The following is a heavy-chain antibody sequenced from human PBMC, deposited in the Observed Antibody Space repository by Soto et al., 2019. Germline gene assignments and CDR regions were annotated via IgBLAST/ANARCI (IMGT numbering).Heavy chain of an antibody. V-gene: IGHV3-23*01. D-gene: IGHD2-8*01. CDR1: GFMFDSPYSHG. J-gene: IGHJ4*01. CDR2: ISSNGANT. Sequence: GGSLRLSCAASGFMFDSPYSHGMSWVRQSPGKGPEWVSTISSNGANTHYAESVKGRFTISKDASRNTVHLHMNSLRAEDTATYFCVSWVSAHFDYWGHGTPVTVSS. CDR3: VSWVSAHFDY.